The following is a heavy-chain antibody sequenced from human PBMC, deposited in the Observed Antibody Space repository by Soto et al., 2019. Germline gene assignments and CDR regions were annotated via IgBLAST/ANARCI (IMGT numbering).Heavy chain of an antibody. CDR3: ARGRGVYYDFWSGYYWLDY. J-gene: IGHJ4*02. V-gene: IGHV1-8*01. D-gene: IGHD3-3*01. CDR2: MNPNSGNT. Sequence: ASVKVSCTASGYTFTSYDINWVRQATGQGLEWMGWMNPNSGNTGYAQKFQGRVTMTRNTSISTAYMELSSLRSEDTAVYYCARGRGVYYDFWSGYYWLDYWGQGTLVTVSS. CDR1: GYTFTSYD.